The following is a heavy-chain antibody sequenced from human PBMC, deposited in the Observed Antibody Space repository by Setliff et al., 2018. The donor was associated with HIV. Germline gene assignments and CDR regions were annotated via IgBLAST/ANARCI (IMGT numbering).Heavy chain of an antibody. D-gene: IGHD6-13*01. CDR2: ILGIFGTT. CDR1: GDAFNSNA. Sequence: SVKVSCKTSGDAFNSNAISWVRQAPGQGLEWMGGILGIFGTTYYAQKFQGRVTITTDESTRTSYMELSSLRSEDTAVYYCAKEYHTAATGTRVANYFDYWGQGTLVTVSS. V-gene: IGHV1-69*05. CDR3: AKEYHTAATGTRVANYFDY. J-gene: IGHJ4*02.